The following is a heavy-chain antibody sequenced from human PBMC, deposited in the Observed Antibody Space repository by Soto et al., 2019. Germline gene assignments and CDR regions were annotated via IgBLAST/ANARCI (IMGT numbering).Heavy chain of an antibody. CDR2: IFSNDEK. CDR1: GFSLSNARMG. J-gene: IGHJ5*02. D-gene: IGHD3-3*01. V-gene: IGHV2-26*01. CDR3: ARIPSGTIFGGVIMSPVGWFDP. Sequence: QVTLKESGPVLVKPTETLTLTCTVSGFSLSNARMGVSWIRQPPGKALEWLAHIFSNDEKSYSTSLKSRLTLSKDTSKSQLVLTMNNMDPVDTATYYCARIPSGTIFGGVIMSPVGWFDPWGQGTLVTVSS.